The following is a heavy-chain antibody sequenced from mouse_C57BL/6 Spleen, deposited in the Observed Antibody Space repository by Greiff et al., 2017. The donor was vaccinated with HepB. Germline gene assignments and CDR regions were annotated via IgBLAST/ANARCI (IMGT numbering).Heavy chain of an antibody. CDR3: TRAPEDYDEGPYAMDY. Sequence: EVNLVESGEGLVKPGGSLKLSCAASGFTFSSYAMSWVRQTPEKRLEWVAYISSGGDYIYYADTVKGRFTISRDNARNTLYLQMSSLKSEDTAMYYCTRAPEDYDEGPYAMDYWGQGTSVTVSS. V-gene: IGHV5-9-1*02. CDR2: ISSGGDYI. D-gene: IGHD2-4*01. J-gene: IGHJ4*01. CDR1: GFTFSSYA.